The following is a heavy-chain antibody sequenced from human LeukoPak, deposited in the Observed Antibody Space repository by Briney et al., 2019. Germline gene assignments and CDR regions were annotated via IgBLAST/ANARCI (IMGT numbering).Heavy chain of an antibody. CDR3: AKDRDWTFDY. CDR2: IRHDGSNK. D-gene: IGHD3/OR15-3a*01. J-gene: IGHJ4*02. V-gene: IGHV3-30*02. Sequence: QPGGSLRLSCAASGFRFNNYAMHWVRQAPGMGLEWVAFIRHDGSNKYYSDSVKGRFTISRDNSKNTLYVQMNSLRTEDTAVYYCAKDRDWTFDYWGQGTLVTVSS. CDR1: GFRFNNYA.